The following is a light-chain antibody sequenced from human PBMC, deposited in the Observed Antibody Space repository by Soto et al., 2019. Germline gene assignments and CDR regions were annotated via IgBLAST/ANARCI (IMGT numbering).Light chain of an antibody. CDR1: QDISNS. CDR2: DAS. V-gene: IGKV1-33*01. J-gene: IGKJ4*01. Sequence: DIPMTQSPSSLSASVGDRVTIPCQASQDISNSLNWYQQKPGKAPKLLIYDASNLQTGVPSRFSGSGSGTDFTFTISSLQPEDIATYYCQQYDNLPLTFGGGTKVEIK. CDR3: QQYDNLPLT.